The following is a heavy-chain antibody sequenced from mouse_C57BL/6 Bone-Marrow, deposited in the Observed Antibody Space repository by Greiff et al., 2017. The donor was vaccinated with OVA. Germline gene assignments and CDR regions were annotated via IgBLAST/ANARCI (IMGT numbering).Heavy chain of an antibody. CDR2: ISYDGSN. CDR3: ARDRLGPSFAY. V-gene: IGHV3-6*01. D-gene: IGHD4-1*01. Sequence: EVQRVESGPGLVKPSQSLSLTCSVTGYSITSGYYWNWIRQFPGNKLEWMGYISYDGSNNYNPSLKNRISITRDTSKNQFFLKLNSVTTEDTATYYCARDRLGPSFAYWGQGTLVTVSA. CDR1: GYSITSGYY. J-gene: IGHJ3*01.